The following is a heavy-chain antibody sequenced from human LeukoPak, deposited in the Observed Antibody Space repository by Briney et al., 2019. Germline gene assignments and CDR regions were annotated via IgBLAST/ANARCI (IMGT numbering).Heavy chain of an antibody. CDR1: GFTFSNAW. J-gene: IGHJ4*02. Sequence: TTGGSLRLSCAASGFTFSNAWMNWVRQAPGKGLEWVGRIKSKTDGGTTDYAAPVKGRFTISRDDSKNSLYLQMNSLKTEDTAVYYCARASYYDSSGYLKDYFDYWGQGTRVTVSS. V-gene: IGHV3-15*07. CDR2: IKSKTDGGTT. D-gene: IGHD3-22*01. CDR3: ARASYYDSSGYLKDYFDY.